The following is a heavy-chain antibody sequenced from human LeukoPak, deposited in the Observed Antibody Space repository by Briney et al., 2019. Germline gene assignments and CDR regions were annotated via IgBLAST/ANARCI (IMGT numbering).Heavy chain of an antibody. Sequence: GGSLRLSCAASGFTFSSYSMNWVGQAPGKRLEWVSSISSSSSYIYYADSVKGRFTISRDNAKNSLYLQMNSLRAEDTAVYYCAREGGSGSYGAFDIWGQGTMVTVSS. CDR1: GFTFSSYS. CDR3: AREGGSGSYGAFDI. CDR2: ISSSSSYI. D-gene: IGHD1-26*01. J-gene: IGHJ3*02. V-gene: IGHV3-21*01.